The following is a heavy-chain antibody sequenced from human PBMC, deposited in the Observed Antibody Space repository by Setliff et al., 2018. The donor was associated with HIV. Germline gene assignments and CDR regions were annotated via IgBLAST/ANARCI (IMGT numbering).Heavy chain of an antibody. CDR2: ISYSGSAI. CDR3: ARDRVVGATLDPLDL. CDR1: GFTFRNYK. D-gene: IGHD1-26*01. V-gene: IGHV3-48*03. J-gene: IGHJ3*01. Sequence: GGSLRLSCAASGFTFRNYKFNWVRQAPGKGLEWVAYISYSGSAIHYADSVKGRFTISRDNAKNSLYLQMNSLRAEDTAVYYCARDRVVGATLDPLDLWGQGTMVTVSS.